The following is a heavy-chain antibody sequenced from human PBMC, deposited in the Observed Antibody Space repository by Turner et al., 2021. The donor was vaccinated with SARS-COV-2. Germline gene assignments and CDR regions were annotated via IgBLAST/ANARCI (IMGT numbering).Heavy chain of an antibody. V-gene: IGHV4-39*01. D-gene: IGHD5-18*01. CDR2: IYYSGIT. J-gene: IGHJ6*02. Sequence: QLQLQESGPGLVKPSETLSLPCRVSGGSISSRTYYWGWIRQPQGKGLEWIGNIYYSGITYYNPSLKSRVTISEDTSKNQFYLKLSYVTAADTAVYYCARIMDTAMDYNGMDVWGQGTTVTVSS. CDR3: ARIMDTAMDYNGMDV. CDR1: GGSISSRTYY.